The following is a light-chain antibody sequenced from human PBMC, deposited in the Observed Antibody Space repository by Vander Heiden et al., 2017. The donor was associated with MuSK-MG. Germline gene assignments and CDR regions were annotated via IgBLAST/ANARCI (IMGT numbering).Light chain of an antibody. CDR3: AAWDDSRNGVV. CDR1: SSNIGSNT. J-gene: IGLJ2*01. CDR2: CNN. Sequence: QSVLTQPPSASGTPGQRVTISCSGSSSNIGSNTVNWYQQLPGTAPKLLIYCNNQRPSGVPDRFSGSKSGTSASLAISWLQAEDEADYYCAAWDDSRNGVVFGGGTKLTVL. V-gene: IGLV1-44*01.